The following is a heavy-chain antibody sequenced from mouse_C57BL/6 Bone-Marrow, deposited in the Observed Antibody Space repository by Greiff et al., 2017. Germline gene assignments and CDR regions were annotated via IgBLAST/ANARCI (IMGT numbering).Heavy chain of an antibody. CDR1: GYAFTNYL. V-gene: IGHV1-54*01. Sequence: QVQLQQSGAELVRPGTSVKVSCKASGYAFTNYLIEWVKQRPGQGLEWIGVINPGSGGTTYNEKFKGKATLTADKSSSTAYMQLSSLTSEDSAVNFGASGELGRGWYFDVWGTGTTVTVSS. D-gene: IGHD4-1*01. CDR2: INPGSGGT. CDR3: ASGELGRGWYFDV. J-gene: IGHJ1*03.